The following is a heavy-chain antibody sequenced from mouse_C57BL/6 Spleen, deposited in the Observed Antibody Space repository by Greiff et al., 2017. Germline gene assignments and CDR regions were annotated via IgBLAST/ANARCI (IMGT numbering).Heavy chain of an antibody. V-gene: IGHV3-6*01. J-gene: IGHJ4*01. CDR1: GYSITSGYY. Sequence: EVQLVESGPGLVKPSQSLSLTCSVTGYSITSGYYWNWIRQFPGNKLEWMGYISYDGSNNYNPSLKNRISITRDTSKNQFFLKLNSVTTEDTATYYCAREGYAMDYWGQGTSGTVSS. CDR2: ISYDGSN. CDR3: AREGYAMDY.